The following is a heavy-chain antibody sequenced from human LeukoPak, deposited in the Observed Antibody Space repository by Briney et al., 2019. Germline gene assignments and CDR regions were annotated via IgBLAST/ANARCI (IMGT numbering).Heavy chain of an antibody. CDR2: IYYSGST. CDR1: GGSISSYY. J-gene: IGHJ4*02. D-gene: IGHD3-10*01. Sequence: SETLSLTCTVSGGSISSYYWSWIRRPPGKGLEWIGYIYYSGSTNYNPSLKSRVTISVDTSKNQFSRKLSSVTAADTAVYYCAGAMVRGVIIGAYYFDYWGQGTLVTVSS. V-gene: IGHV4-59*01. CDR3: AGAMVRGVIIGAYYFDY.